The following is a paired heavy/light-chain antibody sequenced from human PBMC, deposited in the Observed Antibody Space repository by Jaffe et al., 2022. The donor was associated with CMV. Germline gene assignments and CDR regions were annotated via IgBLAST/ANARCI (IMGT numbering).Heavy chain of an antibody. CDR2: IYPGDSDT. J-gene: IGHJ3*02. CDR3: ASDYYDSSGYPYDAFDI. Sequence: EVQLVQSGAEVKKPGESLKISCKGSGYSFTSYWIGWVRQMPGKGLEWMGIIYPGDSDTRYSPSFQGQVTISADKSISTAYLQWSSLKASDTAMYYCASDYYDSSGYPYDAFDIWGQGTMVTVSS. V-gene: IGHV5-51*01. CDR1: GYSFTSYW. D-gene: IGHD3-22*01.
Light chain of an antibody. V-gene: IGKV3-20*01. CDR1: QSVSSSY. CDR2: GAS. CDR3: QQYGSSPR. Sequence: EIVLTQSPGTLSLSPGERATLSCRASQSVSSSYLAWYQQKPGQAPRLLIYGASSRATGIPDRFSGSGSGTDFTLTISRLEPEDFAVYYCQQYGSSPRFGPGTKVDIK. J-gene: IGKJ3*01.